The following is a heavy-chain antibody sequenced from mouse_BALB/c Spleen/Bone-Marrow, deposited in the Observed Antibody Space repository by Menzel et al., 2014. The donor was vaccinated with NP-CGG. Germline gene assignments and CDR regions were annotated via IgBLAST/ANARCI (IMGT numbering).Heavy chain of an antibody. CDR2: IYPGNGGT. CDR3: ARGQLLAY. Sequence: LQESGAELVMSGASVKMSCKASGYIFTSYNIHWVKQTPGQGLEWIGHIYPGNGGTNYNQKFKGKATLTADTSSSTAYMQISSLTSEDSAVYFCARGQLLAYWGQGTLVTVSA. CDR1: GYIFTSYN. J-gene: IGHJ3*01. V-gene: IGHV1-12*01. D-gene: IGHD3-3*01.